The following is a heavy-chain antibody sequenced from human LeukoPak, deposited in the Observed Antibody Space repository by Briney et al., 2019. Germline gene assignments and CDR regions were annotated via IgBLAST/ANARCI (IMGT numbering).Heavy chain of an antibody. CDR3: VRGYYAGRGHHFEY. V-gene: IGHV3-33*08. D-gene: IGHD3-22*01. Sequence: GGSLRLSCAASGFTVNNYMSWVRQAPGKGLEWVTVIWSDGSNKYYADSVKGRFTISRDNSKNTLYLQMNSLRAEDTAVYYCVRGYYAGRGHHFEYWGQGTLVTVSS. J-gene: IGHJ4*02. CDR1: GFTVNNY. CDR2: IWSDGSNK.